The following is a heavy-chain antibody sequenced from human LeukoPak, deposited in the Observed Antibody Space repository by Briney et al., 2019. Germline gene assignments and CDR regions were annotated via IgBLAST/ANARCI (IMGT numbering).Heavy chain of an antibody. Sequence: PGGSLRLSCAASGFTVSSNHMSWVRQAPGKGLEWVSVVYTGGNTYYADSVRGRFTISRDNSKNTVYLQMNSLRAEDTAVYYCAREYCSGGSCYKGGIDYWGQGTLVTVSS. V-gene: IGHV3-53*01. J-gene: IGHJ4*02. CDR3: AREYCSGGSCYKGGIDY. D-gene: IGHD2-15*01. CDR1: GFTVSSNH. CDR2: VYTGGNT.